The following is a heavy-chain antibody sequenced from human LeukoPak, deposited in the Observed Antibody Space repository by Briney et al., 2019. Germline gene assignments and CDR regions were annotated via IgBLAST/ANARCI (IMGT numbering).Heavy chain of an antibody. J-gene: IGHJ4*01. CDR1: GYSFTNYW. V-gene: IGHV5-51*01. Sequence: GESLKISCKGSGYSFTNYWIGWVRQMPGKGLEYMGIIYPGDSETKYSPSFQGQVTISADKSISTAYLQWSSLKASDTAIYYCARHWRGXXXXXXXXXAXXYWGXXTXVTV. D-gene: IGHD6-13*01. CDR2: IYPGDSET. CDR3: ARHWRGXXXXXXXXXAXXY.